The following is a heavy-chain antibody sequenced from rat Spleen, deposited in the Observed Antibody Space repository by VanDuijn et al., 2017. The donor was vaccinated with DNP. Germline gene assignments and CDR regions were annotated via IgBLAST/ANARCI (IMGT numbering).Heavy chain of an antibody. CDR1: GYSITSNY. CDR3: ARPRTSNWFAY. J-gene: IGHJ3*01. CDR2: ISYSGST. D-gene: IGHD2-5*01. Sequence: EVQLQESGPGLVKPSQSLSLTCSVTGYSITSNYWGWIRKFPGNKMEWIGHISYSGSTGYNPSLKSRISITRDTSKNQFFLQVNSVTTEDTATYYCARPRTSNWFAYWGQGALVTVSS. V-gene: IGHV3-1*01.